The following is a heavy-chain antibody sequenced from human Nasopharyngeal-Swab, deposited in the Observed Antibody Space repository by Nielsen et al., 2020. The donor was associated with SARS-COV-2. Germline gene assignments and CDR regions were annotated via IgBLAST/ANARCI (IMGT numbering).Heavy chain of an antibody. D-gene: IGHD6-6*01. J-gene: IGHJ3*02. CDR1: GFTFSSYW. CDR3: ARGEYSSWDPRFDI. CDR2: IKQDGSEK. V-gene: IGHV3-7*01. Sequence: GESLKISCAASGFTFSSYWMSWVRQAPGKGLEWVANIKQDGSEKYYVDSVKGRFTISRDNAKNSLYLQMNSLRAEDTAVYYCARGEYSSWDPRFDIWGQGTMVTVSS.